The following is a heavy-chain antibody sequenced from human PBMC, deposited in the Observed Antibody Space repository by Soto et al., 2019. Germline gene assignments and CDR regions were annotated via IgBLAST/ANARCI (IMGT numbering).Heavy chain of an antibody. J-gene: IGHJ5*02. D-gene: IGHD6-6*01. V-gene: IGHV1-8*01. CDR3: ARVSRKIAARVRRGDWFDP. CDR1: GYTFTSYD. CDR2: MNPNSGNT. Sequence: QVQLVQSGAEVKKAGASVKVSCKAPGYTFTSYDINWVRQATGQGLEWMGWMNPNSGNTGYAQKFQGRVTMTRNTSISTAYMELSSLRSEDTAVYYCARVSRKIAARVRRGDWFDPWGQGTLVTVSS.